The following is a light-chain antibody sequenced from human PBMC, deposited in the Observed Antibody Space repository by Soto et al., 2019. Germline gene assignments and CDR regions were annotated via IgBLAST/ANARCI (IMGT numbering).Light chain of an antibody. CDR1: QSVRSN. V-gene: IGKV3-15*01. Sequence: EIMMTQSPATLSVSPGDRATLSCRASQSVRSNLAWYQQKPGQSPRLLIHGASTRATGVPARFSGSGSGTEFTLTISSLQSEDFAVYYCQHYNNWPAFGQGTKVEIK. CDR3: QHYNNWPA. J-gene: IGKJ1*01. CDR2: GAS.